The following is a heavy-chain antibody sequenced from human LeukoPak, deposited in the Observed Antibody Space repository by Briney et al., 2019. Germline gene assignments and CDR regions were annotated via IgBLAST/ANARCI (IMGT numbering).Heavy chain of an antibody. D-gene: IGHD3-3*01. CDR3: ARFLEWSDAFDI. J-gene: IGHJ3*02. V-gene: IGHV1-69*13. CDR1: GGTFSSYA. Sequence: SVKVSCKASGGTFSSYAISWVRQAPGQGLEWMGGIIPIFGTANYAQKFQGRVTITADESTSTAYMELSSLRSEDTAVYYCARFLEWSDAFDIWGQGTMVTVSS. CDR2: IIPIFGTA.